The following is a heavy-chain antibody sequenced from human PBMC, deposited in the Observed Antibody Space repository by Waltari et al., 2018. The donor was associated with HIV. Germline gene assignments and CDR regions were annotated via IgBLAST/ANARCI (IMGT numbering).Heavy chain of an antibody. D-gene: IGHD6-13*01. CDR1: GFTFSNYA. CDR3: VKEHQYSHTWYSYYGMDV. Sequence: EVQLLESGGGLVQPGGSLRLSCAASGFTFSNYAMRWVRQAPGKGLDWVSAISGSAYSTYYAESVKGRFTISRDNSKNKLYLQMNSLRAEDTAVYFCVKEHQYSHTWYSYYGMDVWGQGTTVTVSS. CDR2: ISGSAYST. J-gene: IGHJ6*02. V-gene: IGHV3-23*01.